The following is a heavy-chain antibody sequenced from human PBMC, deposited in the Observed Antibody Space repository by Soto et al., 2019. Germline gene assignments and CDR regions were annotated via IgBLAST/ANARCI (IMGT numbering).Heavy chain of an antibody. D-gene: IGHD3-3*01. CDR1: GGSTSSYD. J-gene: IGHJ6*03. CDR2: IYYSGST. Sequence: SLPLPVTWTVAGGSTSSYDGSWIRQPQGKGLEWIGYIYYSGSTNYNPSLKSRVTISVDTSKNQFSLKLSSVTAADTAVYYCARVKGTTIFGVVMIYYYYMDVWGKGTTVTVSS. V-gene: IGHV4-59*01. CDR3: ARVKGTTIFGVVMIYYYYMDV.